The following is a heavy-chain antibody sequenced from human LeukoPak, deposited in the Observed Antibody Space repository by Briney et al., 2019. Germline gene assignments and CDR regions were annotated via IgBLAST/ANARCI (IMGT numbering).Heavy chain of an antibody. Sequence: ASVKVSCKVSGYTLTELSMHWVRQALGKGLEWMGGFDPEDGETIYAQKFQGRVTMTEDTSTDTAYMELSSLRSEDTAVYYCATLPPYYYGSRYINWFDPWGQGTLVTVSS. D-gene: IGHD3-10*01. CDR3: ATLPPYYYGSRYINWFDP. CDR1: GYTLTELS. J-gene: IGHJ5*02. CDR2: FDPEDGET. V-gene: IGHV1-24*01.